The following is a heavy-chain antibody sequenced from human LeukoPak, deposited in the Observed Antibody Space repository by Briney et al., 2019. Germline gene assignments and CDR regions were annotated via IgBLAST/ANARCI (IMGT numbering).Heavy chain of an antibody. CDR3: ARHSSGWYIMDV. Sequence: PSETLSLTCTVSGGSMSSYYWSWIRQPPGKGLEWIGYIYYSGSTNYNPSLKSRVTISVDTSKNQFSLKLSSVTAADTAVYYCARHSSGWYIMDVWGKGTTVTVSS. CDR2: IYYSGST. CDR1: GGSMSSYY. V-gene: IGHV4-59*08. J-gene: IGHJ6*03. D-gene: IGHD6-19*01.